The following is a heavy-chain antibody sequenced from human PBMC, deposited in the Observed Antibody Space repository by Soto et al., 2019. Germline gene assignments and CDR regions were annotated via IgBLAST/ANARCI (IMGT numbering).Heavy chain of an antibody. Sequence: QVQLVQSGAEAKKPGASVKVSCKGSGYTFSSYAMHWVRQAPGQRLEWMGWINTGQGNTKYSQKFQGRVTITRDTSASTAYMELSSLRSEETAMYYCARSDGHNVDAWFDTCCHVTMVTVSS. CDR2: INTGQGNT. CDR1: GYTFSSYA. D-gene: IGHD3-10*02. J-gene: IGHJ5*01. V-gene: IGHV1-3*04. CDR3: ARSDGHNVDAWFDT.